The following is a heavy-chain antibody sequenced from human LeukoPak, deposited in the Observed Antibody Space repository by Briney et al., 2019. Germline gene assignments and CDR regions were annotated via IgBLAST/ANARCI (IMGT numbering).Heavy chain of an antibody. D-gene: IGHD3-22*01. CDR3: ARLTAYDSSGYYRGYFDY. Sequence: QPGRSLRLSCAASGFTFSSYAMHWVRQAPGKGLEWVAVISYDGSNKYYADSVKGRFTISRDNSKNTLYLQMNSLRAEDTAVYYCARLTAYDSSGYYRGYFDYWGQGTLVTVSS. J-gene: IGHJ4*02. CDR2: ISYDGSNK. CDR1: GFTFSSYA. V-gene: IGHV3-30*14.